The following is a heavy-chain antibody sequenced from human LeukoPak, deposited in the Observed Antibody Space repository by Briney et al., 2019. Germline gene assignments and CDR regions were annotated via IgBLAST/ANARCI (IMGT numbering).Heavy chain of an antibody. J-gene: IGHJ5*02. V-gene: IGHV3-7*01. D-gene: IGHD3-3*01. CDR1: GFTLSSYW. CDR3: ARDQLRFLEWLFAGFDP. Sequence: PGGSLRLSCAASGFTLSSYWMSWVRQAPGKGLEWVANIKQDGSEKYYVDSVKGRFTISRDNAKNSLYLQLNSLRAEDTAVYYCARDQLRFLEWLFAGFDPWGQGTLVTVSS. CDR2: IKQDGSEK.